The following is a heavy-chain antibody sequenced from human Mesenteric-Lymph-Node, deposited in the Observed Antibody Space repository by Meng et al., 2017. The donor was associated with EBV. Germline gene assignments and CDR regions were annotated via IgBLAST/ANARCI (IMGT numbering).Heavy chain of an antibody. J-gene: IGHJ4*02. D-gene: IGHD4-17*01. Sequence: QVQRQESGPGLVKPSQTLSLTCAVSGGSVNSGGYSWSWIRQSPEKGLEWIGYVHHSGLTYYNPSLETRVIISLERSKNQFSLKLTSVTAADTAVYYCAGGDYVNQFNYWGQGTLVTVSS. CDR1: GGSVNSGGYS. CDR3: AGGDYVNQFNY. CDR2: VHHSGLT. V-gene: IGHV4-30-2*06.